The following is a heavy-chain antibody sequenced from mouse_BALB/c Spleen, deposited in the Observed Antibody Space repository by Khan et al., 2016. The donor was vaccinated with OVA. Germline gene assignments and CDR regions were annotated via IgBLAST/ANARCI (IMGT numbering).Heavy chain of an antibody. V-gene: IGHV5-9-3*01. J-gene: IGHJ2*01. Sequence: VQLKESGGGLVKPGGSLKLSCAASGLTFSSSAMSWVRQTPEKRLEWVATIRTGGRKIYYADSVKGRFPISRDNAKNTLSLQMSSLRSEDTAMYYCAGSITPVVAFYYWGQGTTLTVSS. CDR1: GLTFSSSA. CDR3: AGSITPVVAFYY. CDR2: IRTGGRKI. D-gene: IGHD1-1*01.